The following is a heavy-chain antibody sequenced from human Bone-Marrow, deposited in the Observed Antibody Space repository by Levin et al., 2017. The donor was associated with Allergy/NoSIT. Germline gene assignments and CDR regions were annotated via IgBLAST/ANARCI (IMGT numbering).Heavy chain of an antibody. V-gene: IGHV3-30*18. CDR2: ISYDGSNK. CDR1: GFTFSSYG. CDR3: AKLSDARDGYHSLHRRGTADGVTCVDY. Sequence: SGGSLRLSCAASGFTFSSYGMHWVRQAPGKGLEWVAVISYDGSNKYYADSVKGRFTISRDNSKNTLYLQMNSLRAEDTAVYYCAKLSDARDGYHSLHRRGTADGVTCVDYWGQGTLVTVSS. D-gene: IGHD5-24*01. J-gene: IGHJ4*02.